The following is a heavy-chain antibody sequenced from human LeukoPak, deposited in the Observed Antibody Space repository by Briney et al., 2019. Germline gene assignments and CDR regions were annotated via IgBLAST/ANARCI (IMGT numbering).Heavy chain of an antibody. J-gene: IGHJ4*02. CDR3: ARDRPGSPSPLDY. CDR2: ISYDGSNK. D-gene: IGHD2-2*01. V-gene: IGHV3-30-3*01. Sequence: GGSLRLSCAASGFTFSSYAMHWVRQAPGKGLEWVAVISYDGSNKYYADSVKGRFTISRDNSKNTLYLQMNSLRAEDTAVYYCARDRPGSPSPLDYWGQGTLVTVSS. CDR1: GFTFSSYA.